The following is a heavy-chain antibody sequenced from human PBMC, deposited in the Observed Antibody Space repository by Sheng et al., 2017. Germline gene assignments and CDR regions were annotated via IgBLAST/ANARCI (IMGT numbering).Heavy chain of an antibody. V-gene: IGHV3-49*04. CDR2: IKSKATGGTT. J-gene: IGHJ4*02. Sequence: EVQLVESGGGLVQAGRSLRLSCTASGFSFEDSTFNWVRQAPGKGLEWVGFIKSKATGGTTEYVASVEGRFNISRDDAENIVYLQMNSLKNEDTGVYYCARWNSGSPENWGQGTLVTVSS. D-gene: IGHD1-26*01. CDR3: ARWNSGSPEN. CDR1: GFSFEDST.